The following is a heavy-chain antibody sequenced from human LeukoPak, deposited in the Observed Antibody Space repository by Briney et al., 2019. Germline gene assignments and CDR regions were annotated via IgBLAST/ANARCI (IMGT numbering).Heavy chain of an antibody. Sequence: PGGSLRLSCAASGFTFSSYAMSWVRQAPGKGLEWVSAISGSGGSTYYADSVKGRFTISRDNSKNTLYLQMNSLRAEDTAVYYCAKSSLYCSSTSCFFDYWGQGTLVTVSS. V-gene: IGHV3-23*01. CDR3: AKSSLYCSSTSCFFDY. J-gene: IGHJ4*02. CDR1: GFTFSSYA. CDR2: ISGSGGST. D-gene: IGHD2-2*01.